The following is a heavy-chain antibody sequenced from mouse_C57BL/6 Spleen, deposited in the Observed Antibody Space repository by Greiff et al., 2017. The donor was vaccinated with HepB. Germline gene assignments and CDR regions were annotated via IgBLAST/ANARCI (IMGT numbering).Heavy chain of an antibody. CDR3: SRQGYYGYYFDY. CDR2: ISSGGSYT. CDR1: GFTFSSYG. Sequence: EVQGVESGGDLVKPGGSLKLSCAASGFTFSSYGMSWVRQTPDKRLEWVATISSGGSYTYYPDSVKGRFTISRDNAKNTMYLQMSSLKSEDTAMYYCSRQGYYGYYFDYWGQGTTLTVSS. J-gene: IGHJ2*01. V-gene: IGHV5-6*01. D-gene: IGHD1-2*01.